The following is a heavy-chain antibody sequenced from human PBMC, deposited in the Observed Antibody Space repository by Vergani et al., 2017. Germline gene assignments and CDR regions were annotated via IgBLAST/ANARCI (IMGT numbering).Heavy chain of an antibody. V-gene: IGHV3-23*01. J-gene: IGHJ6*02. CDR1: GFTFSSYA. CDR2: ISGSGGST. Sequence: EVQLLESGGGLVQPGGSLRLSCAASGFTFSSYAMSWVRQAPGKGLEWVSAISGSGGSTYYADSVKGRFTISRDNSKNTLYLQMNSLRAEDTAVYYCAKAYYYGSGSYSFYYYYGMDVWGQGTTVTVSS. CDR3: AKAYYYGSGSYSFYYYYGMDV. D-gene: IGHD3-10*01.